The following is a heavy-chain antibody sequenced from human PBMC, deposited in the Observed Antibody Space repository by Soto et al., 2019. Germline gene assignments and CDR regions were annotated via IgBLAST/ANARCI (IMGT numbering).Heavy chain of an antibody. CDR1: GFTFSSYG. CDR3: AREYYYDSSGYYHPFDY. V-gene: IGHV3-33*01. J-gene: IGHJ4*02. CDR2: IWYDGSNK. D-gene: IGHD3-22*01. Sequence: GGSLRLSCAASGFTFSSYGMHWVRQAPGKGLEWVAVIWYDGSNKYYADSVEGRFTISRDNSKNTLYLQMNSLRAEDTAVYYCAREYYYDSSGYYHPFDYWGQGTLVTVSS.